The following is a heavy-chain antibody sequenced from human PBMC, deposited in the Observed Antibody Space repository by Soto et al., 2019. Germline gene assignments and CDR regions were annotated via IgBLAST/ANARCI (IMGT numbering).Heavy chain of an antibody. D-gene: IGHD3-10*01. V-gene: IGHV3-72*01. CDR1: GFTFSDHY. CDR3: VRVRLSGPPAGKIYDF. Sequence: EVQLVESGGGLVQPGGSLRLSCAASGFTFSDHYMDWVRQAPGKGLEWVGRIRNKANSYSIQYGASVKGRFIISRDDSHNSLYLQMNSLIPEDTAVYCCVRVRLSGPPAGKIYDFWGQGTMVTVSS. J-gene: IGHJ3*01. CDR2: IRNKANSYSI.